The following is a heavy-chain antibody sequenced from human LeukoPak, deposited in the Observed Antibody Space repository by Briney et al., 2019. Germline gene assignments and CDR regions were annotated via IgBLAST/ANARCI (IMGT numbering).Heavy chain of an antibody. CDR3: AKTSGYTKDYFDS. J-gene: IGHJ4*02. CDR1: GFTFSSYA. D-gene: IGHD5-12*01. V-gene: IGHV3-23*01. CDR2: IRGSGGST. Sequence: GGSLRLSCAASGFTFSSYAMSWVRQAPGKGLEWVSAIRGSGGSTYYADSVKGRYTISRDNSKNTLYLQMNSLRAEDTAVYYCAKTSGYTKDYFDSWGQGTLVTVSS.